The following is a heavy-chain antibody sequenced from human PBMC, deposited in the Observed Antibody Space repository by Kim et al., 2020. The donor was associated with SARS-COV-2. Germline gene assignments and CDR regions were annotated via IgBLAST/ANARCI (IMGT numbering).Heavy chain of an antibody. Sequence: GGSLRLSCAASGFAFSSHWMAWVRQAPGKGLEWVAHINQDESSRNYVDSVKGRFTISRDNSKYSLFLQMNSLRDDDTAVYYCARDVRAARGFWGQGTLVT. CDR2: INQDESSR. CDR1: GFAFSSHW. J-gene: IGHJ4*02. V-gene: IGHV3-7*01. D-gene: IGHD6-6*01. CDR3: ARDVRAARGF.